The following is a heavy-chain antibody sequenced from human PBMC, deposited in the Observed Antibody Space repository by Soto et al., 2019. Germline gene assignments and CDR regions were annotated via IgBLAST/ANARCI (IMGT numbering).Heavy chain of an antibody. CDR1: GFTFSSYG. V-gene: IGHV3-30*18. D-gene: IGHD2-21*02. Sequence: HPGGSLRLSCAASGFTFSSYGMHWVRQAPGKGLEWVAVISYDGSNKYYADSVKGRFTISRDNSKNTLYLQMNSLRAEDTAVYYCAKGDIVVVTATDYYYGMDVWGQGTTVTVSS. CDR2: ISYDGSNK. CDR3: AKGDIVVVTATDYYYGMDV. J-gene: IGHJ6*02.